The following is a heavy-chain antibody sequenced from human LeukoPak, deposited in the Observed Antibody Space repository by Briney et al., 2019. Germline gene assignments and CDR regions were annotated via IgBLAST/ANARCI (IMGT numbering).Heavy chain of an antibody. Sequence: SETLCLTCAVSGVSISGYYWSWVRQPPGKGLEWIGYIHYSGSTNYNPSLKSRVTISADTTKNQFSLKLSSVTAADTAVYYCARQAHCTSDLGYPCDYWAQGTLVTVSS. D-gene: IGHD2-8*01. CDR2: IHYSGST. J-gene: IGHJ4*02. CDR3: ARQAHCTSDLGYPCDY. V-gene: IGHV4-59*08. CDR1: GVSISGYY.